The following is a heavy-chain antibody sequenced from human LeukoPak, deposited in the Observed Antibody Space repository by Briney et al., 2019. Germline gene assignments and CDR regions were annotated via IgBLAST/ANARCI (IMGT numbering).Heavy chain of an antibody. V-gene: IGHV3-21*01. J-gene: IGHJ4*02. CDR3: ARDKDSSAPFPDY. CDR2: ISSSSSYI. D-gene: IGHD3-22*01. Sequence: GGSLRLSCAASGFTFSSYSMNWVRQAPGKGLEWVSSISSSSSYIYYADSVKGRFTISRDNAKNSLYLQMNSLRAEDTAVYYCARDKDSSAPFPDYWGQGTLVTVSS. CDR1: GFTFSSYS.